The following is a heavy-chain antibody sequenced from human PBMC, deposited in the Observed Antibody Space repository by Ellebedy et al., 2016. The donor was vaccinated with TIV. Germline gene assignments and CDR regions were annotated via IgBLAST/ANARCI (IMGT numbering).Heavy chain of an antibody. D-gene: IGHD6-6*01. V-gene: IGHV3-30*18. J-gene: IGHJ6*02. Sequence: PGGSLRLSCAASEFTLNTYGMHWVRQTPDKGLEWVAFISSDGSEKDYVGSVKGRFTISRDISKNTLYLEMNSLRGDDTAVYYCAEEGGSSRGASGMDVWGQGTTVIVSS. CDR2: ISSDGSEK. CDR1: EFTLNTYG. CDR3: AEEGGSSRGASGMDV.